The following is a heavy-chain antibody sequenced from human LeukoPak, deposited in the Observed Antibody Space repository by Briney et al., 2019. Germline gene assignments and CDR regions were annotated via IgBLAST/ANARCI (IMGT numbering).Heavy chain of an antibody. CDR1: GGSFSADY. V-gene: IGHV4-34*01. Sequence: SETLSLTCIVYGGSFSADYWSWIRQPPGKGLEWIGEINHSGSTNYNPSLKSRVTISVDTSKNQFSLKLRSVTAADTAVYYCARTDSSGYLDFDYWGQGTLVTVSS. D-gene: IGHD3-22*01. CDR2: INHSGST. J-gene: IGHJ4*02. CDR3: ARTDSSGYLDFDY.